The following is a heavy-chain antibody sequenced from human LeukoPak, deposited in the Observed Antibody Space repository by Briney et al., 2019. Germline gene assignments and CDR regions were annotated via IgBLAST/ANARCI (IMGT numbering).Heavy chain of an antibody. CDR3: ARTENSRITIFGAIDP. D-gene: IGHD3-3*01. CDR1: GGSFSGYY. Sequence: SETLSLTCAVSGGSFSGYYWSWIRQSPGKGLEWIGEINHSGSTNYNPSLKSRVTISVDTSKNQFSLKLSSVTAADTAVYYCARTENSRITIFGAIDPWGQGTLVTVSS. J-gene: IGHJ5*02. V-gene: IGHV4-34*01. CDR2: INHSGST.